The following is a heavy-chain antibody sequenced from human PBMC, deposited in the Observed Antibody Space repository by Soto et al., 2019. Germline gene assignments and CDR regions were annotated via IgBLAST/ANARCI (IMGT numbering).Heavy chain of an antibody. CDR3: ARGRVATAGYYYYGMDV. CDR2: INHSGST. V-gene: IGHV4-34*01. CDR1: GGSFSGYY. Sequence: SETLSLTCAVYGGSFSGYYWSWIRQPPGKGLEWIGEINHSGSTNYNPSLKSRVTISVDTSKNQFSLKLSSVTAADTAVYYCARGRVATAGYYYYGMDVWGRGTTVTVSS. J-gene: IGHJ6*02. D-gene: IGHD5-12*01.